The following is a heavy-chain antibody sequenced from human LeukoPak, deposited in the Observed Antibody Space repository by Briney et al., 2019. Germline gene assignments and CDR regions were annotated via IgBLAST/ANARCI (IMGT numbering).Heavy chain of an antibody. Sequence: GGSLRLSCAASGFTVSSNYMSWVRQAPGKGLEWVSVIYSGGSTYYADSVKGRFTISRDNSKNTLYLQMNSLRAEDTAVYYCARVWQDYSNADYWGQGTLVTVSS. CDR3: ARVWQDYSNADY. D-gene: IGHD4-11*01. CDR2: IYSGGST. V-gene: IGHV3-66*02. CDR1: GFTVSSNY. J-gene: IGHJ4*02.